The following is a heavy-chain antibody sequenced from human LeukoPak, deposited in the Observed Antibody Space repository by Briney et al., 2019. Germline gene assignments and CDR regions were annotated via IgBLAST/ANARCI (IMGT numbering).Heavy chain of an antibody. J-gene: IGHJ4*02. CDR2: IRYDGSNK. CDR1: GFTFSSYG. V-gene: IGHV3-30*02. CDR3: AKVVPAAQPSDDY. Sequence: GGSLRLSCAASGFTFSSYGLHWVRQAPGKGLEWVAFIRYDGSNKYYADSVKGRFTISRDNSKNTLYLQMNSLRAEDTAVYYCAKVVPAAQPSDDYWGQGTLLTVSS. D-gene: IGHD2-2*01.